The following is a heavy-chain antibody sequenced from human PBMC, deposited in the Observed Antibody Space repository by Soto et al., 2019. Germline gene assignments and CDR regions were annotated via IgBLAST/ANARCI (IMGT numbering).Heavy chain of an antibody. Sequence: QVQLQQWGAGLLKPSETLSLTCAVYGGSFSGYYWSWIRQPPGKGLEWIGEINHSGSTNYNPSLKSRVNIAVDTSKNQFSLKLSSVTAADTAVYYCARKGARSGRIDYWGQGTLVTVSS. D-gene: IGHD2-15*01. CDR2: INHSGST. CDR1: GGSFSGYY. V-gene: IGHV4-34*01. J-gene: IGHJ4*02. CDR3: ARKGARSGRIDY.